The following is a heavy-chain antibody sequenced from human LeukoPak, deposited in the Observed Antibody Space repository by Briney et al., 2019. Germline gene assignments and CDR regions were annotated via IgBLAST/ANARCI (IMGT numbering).Heavy chain of an antibody. V-gene: IGHV4-39*01. Sequence: PSETLSLTCTVSGGSISSSSYYWGWIRQPPGKGLEWIGSIYYSGSTYYNPSLKSRVTISVDTSKNQFSLKLSSVTAADTAVYYCATEVGYCSSTSCYESVYWGQGTLVTVSS. CDR1: GGSISSSSYY. CDR2: IYYSGST. D-gene: IGHD2-2*01. J-gene: IGHJ4*02. CDR3: ATEVGYCSSTSCYESVY.